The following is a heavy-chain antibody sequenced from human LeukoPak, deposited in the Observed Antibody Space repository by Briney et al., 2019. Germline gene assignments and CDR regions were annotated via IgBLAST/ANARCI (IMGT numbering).Heavy chain of an antibody. CDR2: INPNSGGT. CDR3: AGLLYSSSSEDAFDI. Sequence: ASVKVSCKASGYTFTGYYMHWVRQAPGQGLEWMGWINPNSGGTNYAQKFQGRVTMTRDTSISTAYMELSRLRSDDTAVYYCAGLLYSSSSEDAFDIWGQGTMVTVSS. V-gene: IGHV1-2*02. J-gene: IGHJ3*02. CDR1: GYTFTGYY. D-gene: IGHD6-6*01.